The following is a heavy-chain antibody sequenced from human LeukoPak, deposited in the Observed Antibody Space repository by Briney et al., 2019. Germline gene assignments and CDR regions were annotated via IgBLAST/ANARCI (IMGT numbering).Heavy chain of an antibody. Sequence: SETLSLTCTVSGGSISTYYWSWIRQSPGKGLEWIAHISASGGTNYNPSLESRVTVSIDSSKNQFSLKLSSVTAADTAVFYCARSPHNSAWYEKWFDPWGQGTLVTVSS. CDR2: ISASGGT. D-gene: IGHD6-19*01. V-gene: IGHV4-4*08. CDR1: GGSISTYY. J-gene: IGHJ5*02. CDR3: ARSPHNSAWYEKWFDP.